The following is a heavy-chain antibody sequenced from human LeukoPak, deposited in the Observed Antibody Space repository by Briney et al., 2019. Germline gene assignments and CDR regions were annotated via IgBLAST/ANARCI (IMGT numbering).Heavy chain of an antibody. Sequence: GSLRLSCAASGFTLSSYWMSWVRQPPGKGLEWIGETNHSGSTNYNPSLKSRVTISVDTSKNQFSLKLSSVTAADTAVYYCARGPNKSYGSGSYYNDYWGQGTLVTVSS. CDR2: TNHSGST. V-gene: IGHV4-34*01. CDR3: ARGPNKSYGSGSYYNDY. D-gene: IGHD3-10*01. CDR1: GFTLSSYW. J-gene: IGHJ4*02.